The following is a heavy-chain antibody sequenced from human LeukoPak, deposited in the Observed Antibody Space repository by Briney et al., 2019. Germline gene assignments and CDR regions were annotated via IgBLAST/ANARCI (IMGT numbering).Heavy chain of an antibody. CDR1: GDSISTYY. V-gene: IGHV4-59*08. Sequence: SETLSLTCTVSGDSISTYYWSWIRQPPGKALEWIGYIYNTGSTNYNPSLKSRVTISVDTSKNQFSLRLSSVTAADTAVYYCARARVVVVAATDFDYWGQGTLVTVSS. CDR3: ARARVVVVAATDFDY. CDR2: IYNTGST. J-gene: IGHJ4*02. D-gene: IGHD2-15*01.